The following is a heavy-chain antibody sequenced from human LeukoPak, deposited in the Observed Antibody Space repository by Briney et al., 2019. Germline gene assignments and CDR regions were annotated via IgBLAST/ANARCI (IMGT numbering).Heavy chain of an antibody. J-gene: IGHJ4*02. Sequence: ASVKVSCKASGYTFSGTGWYLYWLRQAPGQGLECMGWIYPNNGATAYAQKFQGRVAMTRDTSISTAYMELGRLRPDDTAVYYCARDGPAQMVEFDYWGQGTLVIVSS. D-gene: IGHD3-10*01. CDR3: ARDGPAQMVEFDY. V-gene: IGHV1-2*02. CDR2: IYPNNGAT. CDR1: GYTFSGTGWY.